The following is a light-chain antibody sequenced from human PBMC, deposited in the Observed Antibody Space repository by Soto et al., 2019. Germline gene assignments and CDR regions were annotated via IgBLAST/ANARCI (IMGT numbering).Light chain of an antibody. J-gene: IGLJ2*01. CDR2: EVA. Sequence: QSVLTQPASVSGSPGQSITISCTGTSTDPATYDLVSWYQQHPGKAPQLILYEVAKRPSGVSARFSGSQSGDTASLTIAGLQAADEAYYYCCSRLFGGGTKLTVL. V-gene: IGLV2-23*02. CDR3: CSRL. CDR1: STDPATYDL.